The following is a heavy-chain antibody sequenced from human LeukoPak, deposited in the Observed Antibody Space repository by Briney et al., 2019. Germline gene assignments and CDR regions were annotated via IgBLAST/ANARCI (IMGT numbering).Heavy chain of an antibody. D-gene: IGHD3-16*01. CDR1: GLTFSSYG. Sequence: GGSLRLSCAASGLTFSSYGMHWVRQAPGKGLEWVAVIWYDGSNKYYADSVKGRFTISRDNSKNTLYLQMNSLRAEDTAVYYCAREAVLEDYFDYWGQGTLVTVSS. V-gene: IGHV3-33*01. CDR3: AREAVLEDYFDY. CDR2: IWYDGSNK. J-gene: IGHJ4*02.